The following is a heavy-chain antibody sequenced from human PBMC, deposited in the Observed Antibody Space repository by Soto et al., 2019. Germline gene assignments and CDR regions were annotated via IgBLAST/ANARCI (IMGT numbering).Heavy chain of an antibody. CDR1: GYTFTSYA. CDR2: INAGNGNT. V-gene: IGHV1-3*01. CDR3: VRPLSLYYFDY. Sequence: QVQLVQSGAEVKKPGASVKVSCKASGYTFTSYAMHWVRQAPGQRLEWMGWINAGNGNTKYSQKFQGRVTITRDTSASTAYMELSSLRSEDTAVYYCVRPLSLYYFDYWGQGTLVTVSS. J-gene: IGHJ4*02.